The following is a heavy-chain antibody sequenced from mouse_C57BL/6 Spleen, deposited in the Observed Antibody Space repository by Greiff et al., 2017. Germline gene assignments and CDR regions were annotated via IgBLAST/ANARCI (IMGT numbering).Heavy chain of an antibody. CDR2: IYPGSGST. CDR3: ARGDIDCDWYFEV. V-gene: IGHV1-55*01. CDR1: GYTFTSYW. D-gene: IGHD2-13*01. J-gene: IGHJ1*03. Sequence: QVQLQQPGAELVKPGASVKMSCKASGYTFTSYWITWVKPRPGQGLEWIGDIYPGSGSTNYNEKFKSKATLTVDTSSSTAYMQLSSLTSEDSAVYYCARGDIDCDWYFEVWGTGTTVTVSS.